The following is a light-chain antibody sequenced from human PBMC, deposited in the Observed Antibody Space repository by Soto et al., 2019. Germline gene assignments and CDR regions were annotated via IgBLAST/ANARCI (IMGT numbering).Light chain of an antibody. J-gene: IGKJ3*01. Sequence: AIQMTQSPSSVSASVGDRVTITCRASQGIRDDLAWYQQKPGKAPKLLIYSASSLPSGVPSRFSGSGSGTDFTLTISSLRPEDFATYYCLHDYDFPFTFGPGTKVDIK. CDR2: SAS. CDR3: LHDYDFPFT. CDR1: QGIRDD. V-gene: IGKV1-6*01.